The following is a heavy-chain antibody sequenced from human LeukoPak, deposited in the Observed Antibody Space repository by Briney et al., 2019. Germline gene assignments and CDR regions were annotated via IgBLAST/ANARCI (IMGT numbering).Heavy chain of an antibody. D-gene: IGHD3-22*01. CDR1: GYSISSGYY. CDR2: INHSGST. CDR3: ARYDSSGCY. V-gene: IGHV4-38-2*02. Sequence: SETLSLTCTVSGYSISSGYYWDWIRQPPGKGLEWIGEINHSGSTNYNPSLKSRVTISVDTSKNQFSLKLSSVTAADTAVYYCARYDSSGCYWGQGTLVTVSS. J-gene: IGHJ4*02.